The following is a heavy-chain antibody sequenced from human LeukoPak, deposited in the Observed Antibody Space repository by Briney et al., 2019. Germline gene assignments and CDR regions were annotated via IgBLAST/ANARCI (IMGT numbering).Heavy chain of an antibody. CDR3: AREPVRKRWFDS. CDR1: GFTFSNYW. J-gene: IGHJ5*01. D-gene: IGHD3-10*01. Sequence: GGSLRLSCTASGFTFSNYWMSWVRQAPNKGLEWVANIKYDGSEKYCVDSVKGRLTISRDNAKNSLYLQMNSLRAEDTAVYYCAREPVRKRWFDSWGQGTLVTVSS. CDR2: IKYDGSEK. V-gene: IGHV3-7*03.